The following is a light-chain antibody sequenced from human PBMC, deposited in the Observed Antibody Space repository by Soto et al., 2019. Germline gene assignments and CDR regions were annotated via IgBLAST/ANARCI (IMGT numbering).Light chain of an antibody. CDR1: SSDVGGYNY. J-gene: IGLJ3*02. V-gene: IGLV2-14*01. CDR2: DVS. Sequence: QSALTQSASVSGSPGQSITISSTGTSSDVGGYNYVSWYQQHPGKAPKLIIYDVSNRPSGVSTRFSGSKSGNTASLTISGLQAEDEADYSCSSYTSTNSWVFGGGTKVTVL. CDR3: SSYTSTNSWV.